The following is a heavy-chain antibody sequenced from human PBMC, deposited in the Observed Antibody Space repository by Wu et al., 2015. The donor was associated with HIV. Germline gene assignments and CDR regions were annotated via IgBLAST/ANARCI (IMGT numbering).Heavy chain of an antibody. CDR2: INPNSGGT. D-gene: IGHD2-21*01. CDR3: ARDSGDGDIVVVIATEWPPYMDV. Sequence: QVQLVQSGAEVKKPGASVKVSCKASGYTFTGYYMHWVRQAPGQGLEWMGWINPNSGGTNYAQKFQGRVTMTRDTSISTAYMELSRLRSDDTAVYYCARDSGDGDIVVVIATEWPPYMDVWGKGTTVTVSS. V-gene: IGHV1-2*02. CDR1: GYTFTGYY. J-gene: IGHJ6*03.